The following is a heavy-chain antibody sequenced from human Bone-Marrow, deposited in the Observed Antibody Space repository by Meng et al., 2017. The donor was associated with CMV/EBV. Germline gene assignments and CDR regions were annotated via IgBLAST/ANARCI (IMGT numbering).Heavy chain of an antibody. CDR1: GFTFSTYE. CDR2: ITSSGRTI. V-gene: IGHV3-48*03. CDR3: AREDYGSGSLNF. J-gene: IGHJ4*02. Sequence: GGSLRLSCVASGFTFSTYEMNWVRQAPGKGLEWVSYITSSGRTIHYADSVKGRFTISRDNAKNLLYLQINSLRAEDTAVYYCAREDYGSGSLNFWGQGTLVTVSS. D-gene: IGHD3-10*01.